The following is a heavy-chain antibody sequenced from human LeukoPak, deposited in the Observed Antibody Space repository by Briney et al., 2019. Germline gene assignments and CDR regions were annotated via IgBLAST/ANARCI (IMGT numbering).Heavy chain of an antibody. CDR3: ARGGYYYDSSGYETALGAFDI. CDR1: GGSISSGGYS. CDR2: IYHSGST. Sequence: SETLSLTCAVSGGSISSGGYSWSWIRQPPGKGLEWTGYIYHSGSTYYNPSLKSRVTISVDRSKNQFSLKLSSVTAADTAVYYCARGGYYYDSSGYETALGAFDIWGQGTMVTVSS. D-gene: IGHD3-22*01. J-gene: IGHJ3*02. V-gene: IGHV4-30-2*01.